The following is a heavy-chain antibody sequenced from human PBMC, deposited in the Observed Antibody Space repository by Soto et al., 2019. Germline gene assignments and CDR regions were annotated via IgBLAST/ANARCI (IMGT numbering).Heavy chain of an antibody. D-gene: IGHD6-13*01. V-gene: IGHV5-51*01. CDR2: IYPGDSDT. Sequence: GESLKISCEGSGYSFINHWIGWVRQMPGKGLEWMGSIYPGDSDTKYSPSFEGQVTISADRSVSTAYLQWSSLKASDTAIFYCIIAAPVSGWFAPGGKEPLVTVPS. J-gene: IGHJ5*02. CDR3: IIAAPVSGWFAP. CDR1: GYSFINHW.